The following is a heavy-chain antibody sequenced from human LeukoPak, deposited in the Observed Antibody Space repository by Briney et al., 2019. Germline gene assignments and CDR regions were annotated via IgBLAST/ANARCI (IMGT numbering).Heavy chain of an antibody. Sequence: SETLSLTCTVSGGSISSYYWSWIRQPAGKGLEWIGRIYTSGSTNYNPSLKSRVTMSIDTSKTHFSLKLRSVTAADTAVYFCASNFAISAGSTFNIWGQGTMVTVSS. CDR2: IYTSGST. J-gene: IGHJ3*02. CDR3: ASNFAISAGSTFNI. D-gene: IGHD1-14*01. CDR1: GGSISSYY. V-gene: IGHV4-4*07.